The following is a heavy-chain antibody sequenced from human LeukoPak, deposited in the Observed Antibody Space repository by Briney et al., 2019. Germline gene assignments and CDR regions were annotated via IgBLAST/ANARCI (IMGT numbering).Heavy chain of an antibody. CDR3: ARGPLRYCSSTSCPLGY. CDR1: GFTFSSYW. Sequence: PGGSLRLSCAASGFTFSSYWMHWVRQAPGKGLEWVAVISYDGSNKYYADSVKGRFTISRDNSKNTLYLQMNSLRADDTAVYYCARGPLRYCSSTSCPLGYWGQGTLVTVSS. V-gene: IGHV3-30*03. J-gene: IGHJ4*02. D-gene: IGHD2-2*01. CDR2: ISYDGSNK.